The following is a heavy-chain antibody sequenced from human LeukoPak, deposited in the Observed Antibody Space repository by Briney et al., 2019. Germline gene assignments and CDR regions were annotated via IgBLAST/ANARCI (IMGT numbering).Heavy chain of an antibody. D-gene: IGHD6-13*01. CDR3: ARGIAAADHDAFDI. CDR1: GYSISSGYY. Sequence: SETLSLTCTVSGYSISSGYYWSWIRQPPGRGLEWIGYIYYSGSTNYNPSLKSRVTISVDTSKNQFSLKLSSVTAADTAVYYCARGIAAADHDAFDIWGQGTMVTVSS. V-gene: IGHV4-61*01. J-gene: IGHJ3*02. CDR2: IYYSGST.